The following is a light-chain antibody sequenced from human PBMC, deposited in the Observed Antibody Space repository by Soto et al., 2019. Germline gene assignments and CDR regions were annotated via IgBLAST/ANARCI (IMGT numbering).Light chain of an antibody. J-gene: IGKJ3*01. CDR2: AAS. CDR1: QGVSNY. V-gene: IGKV1-8*01. Sequence: AVRMTQSPSSFSASTGDRVTITCRASQGVSNYLAWYQQKPGKAPKLLIYAASTLQSGVPTIFSGSGSGTDFTLTISRLQSEDFAIYYCQQYFTYPVTFGPGTKVDIK. CDR3: QQYFTYPVT.